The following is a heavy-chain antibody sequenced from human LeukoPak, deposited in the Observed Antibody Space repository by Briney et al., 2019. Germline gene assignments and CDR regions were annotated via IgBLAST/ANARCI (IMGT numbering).Heavy chain of an antibody. Sequence: GGSLRLSCAASGFTFSSYWMNWVRQAPGKGLEWVANIKQDGSEKYYVDSVKGRFTISRDNAKNSLYLQMSSLRVEDTAVYYCTRDPRHFDSCGQGTLVTVSS. CDR3: TRDPRHFDS. CDR2: IKQDGSEK. J-gene: IGHJ5*01. CDR1: GFTFSSYW. D-gene: IGHD6-6*01. V-gene: IGHV3-7*01.